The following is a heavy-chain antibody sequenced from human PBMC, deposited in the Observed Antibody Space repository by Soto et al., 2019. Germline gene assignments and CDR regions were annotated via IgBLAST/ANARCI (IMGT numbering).Heavy chain of an antibody. CDR1: GFTFSDYF. Sequence: GGSLRLSCAASGFTFSDYFLTWIRQAPGKGLEWVSYISSSGSDIYYADSVKGRFTISRDNVQNSLYLQMNSLRAEDTAVYYCARDLFYGMDVWGQGTTVTVSS. CDR3: ARDLFYGMDV. V-gene: IGHV3-11*01. J-gene: IGHJ6*02. CDR2: ISSSGSDI.